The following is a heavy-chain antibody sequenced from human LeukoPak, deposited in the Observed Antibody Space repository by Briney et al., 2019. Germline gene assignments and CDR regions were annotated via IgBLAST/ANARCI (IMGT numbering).Heavy chain of an antibody. Sequence: PGGSLRLSCAASGFTFSSYWMSWVRQAPGKGLEWVANIKQDGSEKYYVDSVKGRFTISRDNAKNSLYLQMNSLRAEDTAVYYCARSPYDFWSGYYDYWGQGTLVTVSS. D-gene: IGHD3-3*01. J-gene: IGHJ4*02. CDR3: ARSPYDFWSGYYDY. V-gene: IGHV3-7*01. CDR2: IKQDGSEK. CDR1: GFTFSSYW.